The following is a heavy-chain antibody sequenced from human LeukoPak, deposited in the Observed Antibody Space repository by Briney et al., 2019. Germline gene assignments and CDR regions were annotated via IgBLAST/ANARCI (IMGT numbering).Heavy chain of an antibody. V-gene: IGHV3-9*01. CDR2: ISWNSGSI. CDR1: GFTFDDYA. J-gene: IGHJ4*02. CDR3: AKEGPPHTFDY. Sequence: GGSLRLSCAASGFTFDDYAMHWVRQAPGKGLEWVSGISWNSGSIGYADSVKGRFTISRDNAKNSLYLQMNSLRAEDTALYYCAKEGPPHTFDYWGQGTLVTVSS.